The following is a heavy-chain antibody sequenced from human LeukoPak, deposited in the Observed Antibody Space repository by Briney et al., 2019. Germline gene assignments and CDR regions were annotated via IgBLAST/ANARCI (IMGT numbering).Heavy chain of an antibody. V-gene: IGHV3-21*01. CDR3: ARDSTLTVTETNFDY. CDR1: GFTFSSYS. J-gene: IGHJ4*02. CDR2: ISSSSSYI. Sequence: GGSLRLSCAASGFTFSSYSMNWVRQAPGKGLEWVSSISSSSSYIYYADSVKGRFTISRDNAKNSLYLQMNSLRAEDTAVYYCARDSTLTVTETNFDYWGQGTLVTVSS. D-gene: IGHD4-17*01.